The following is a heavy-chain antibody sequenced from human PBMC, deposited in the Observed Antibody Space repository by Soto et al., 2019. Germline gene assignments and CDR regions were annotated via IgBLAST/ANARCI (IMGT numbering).Heavy chain of an antibody. Sequence: GGSLRLSWAASRFTFSTYEMNWVRQAPGKGLEWVSYISTSGSTVYYADSVKGRFTISRDNTRNSLYLQMNSLRDEDTALYYCVRYCSTTLCNGVATRTFDYWGQGTLVTVSS. V-gene: IGHV3-48*03. CDR1: RFTFSTYE. CDR3: VRYCSTTLCNGVATRTFDY. CDR2: ISTSGSTV. D-gene: IGHD2-2*01. J-gene: IGHJ4*02.